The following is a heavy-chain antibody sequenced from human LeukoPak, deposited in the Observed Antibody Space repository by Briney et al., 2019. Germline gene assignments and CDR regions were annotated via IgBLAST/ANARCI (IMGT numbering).Heavy chain of an antibody. Sequence: SETLSLTCTVSGGAISSNNYYGAWIRQPPGQPMEWIGSIYYTGSTYYNPSLQSRVTISIDTSNNHYSLKLSSVTAADTAVYYCARVSLYGSGSYGPNYFDYWGQGTLVTVSS. CDR1: GGAISSNNYY. V-gene: IGHV4-39*02. J-gene: IGHJ4*02. D-gene: IGHD3-10*01. CDR3: ARVSLYGSGSYGPNYFDY. CDR2: IYYTGST.